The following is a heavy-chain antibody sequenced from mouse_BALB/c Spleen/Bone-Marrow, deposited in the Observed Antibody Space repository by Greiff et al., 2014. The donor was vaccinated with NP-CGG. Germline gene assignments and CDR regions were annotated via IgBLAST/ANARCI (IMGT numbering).Heavy chain of an antibody. D-gene: IGHD2-10*02. CDR2: IWSDGNT. J-gene: IGHJ4*01. CDR3: ARNPYGNHAMDY. V-gene: IGHV2-6*02. CDR1: GFSLTNYG. Sequence: VQLQQSGPGLVAPSQSLSITCTVSGFSLTNYGVHWVRQPPGKGLEWLVVIWSDGNTTYNSALKSRLSISKDNSKSQVFLKMSSLQTDDTAMYYCARNPYGNHAMDYWGQGTSVTVSS.